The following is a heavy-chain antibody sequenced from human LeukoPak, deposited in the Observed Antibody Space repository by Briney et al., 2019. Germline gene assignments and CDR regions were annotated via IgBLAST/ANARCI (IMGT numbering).Heavy chain of an antibody. CDR3: TRVGYIDEGIDY. CDR2: IKQDGSKK. Sequence: PGRSLRLSCAPSGFTFSRHGMHWVRQAPGKGLEWVANIKQDGSKKSYVDSVKGRFTISRDNAKNSLYLQMNSLRAEDTAIYYCTRVGYIDEGIDYWGQGTLVTVSS. CDR1: GFTFSRHG. V-gene: IGHV3-7*04. D-gene: IGHD5-24*01. J-gene: IGHJ4*02.